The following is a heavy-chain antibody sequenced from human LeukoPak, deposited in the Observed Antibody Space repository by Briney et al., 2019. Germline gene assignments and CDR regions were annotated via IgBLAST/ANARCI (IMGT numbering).Heavy chain of an antibody. CDR2: LNPNSGGT. J-gene: IGHJ4*02. CDR1: GYTFTGYY. Sequence: GASVKVSCKASGYTFTGYYMHWVRQAPGQGLEWMGWLNPNSGGTNYAQKFQGRVTMTRDTSISTAYMELSSLRSDDTAVYYCARPKNKISSSFHSEEFDYWGQGTLVTVSS. D-gene: IGHD3-22*01. CDR3: ARPKNKISSSFHSEEFDY. V-gene: IGHV1-2*02.